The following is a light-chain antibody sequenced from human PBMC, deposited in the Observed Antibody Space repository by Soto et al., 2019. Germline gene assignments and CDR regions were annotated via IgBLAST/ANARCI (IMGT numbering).Light chain of an antibody. J-gene: IGLJ1*01. V-gene: IGLV2-8*01. CDR2: EVS. Sequence: QSALTQPPSASGSPGQSVTISCTGTSSDVGGYNSVSWYQQHPGKAPKVMIYEVSKRPSGVPDRFSGSKSGNTASLTVSGLQAEDEADYYCSSYAGSDNYDFGTGTKLTVL. CDR1: SSDVGGYNS. CDR3: SSYAGSDNYD.